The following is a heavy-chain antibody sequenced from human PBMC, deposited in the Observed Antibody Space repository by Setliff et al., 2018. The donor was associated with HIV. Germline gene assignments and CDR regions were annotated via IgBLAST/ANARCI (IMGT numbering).Heavy chain of an antibody. V-gene: IGHV4-39*02. J-gene: IGHJ4*02. Sequence: ETLSLTCTVSGGSISINNYYWAWVRQPPGKGLEWIGSVHKSGNSYYKPSLKSRVTISVDTSENHFSLRLSSVTAADTAVYHCARLSSYRSSSYYFDYWGQGALVTVSS. CDR2: VHKSGNS. D-gene: IGHD6-6*01. CDR1: GGSISINNYY. CDR3: ARLSSYRSSSYYFDY.